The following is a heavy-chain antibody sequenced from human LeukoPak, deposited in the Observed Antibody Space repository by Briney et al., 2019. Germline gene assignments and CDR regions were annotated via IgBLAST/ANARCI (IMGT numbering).Heavy chain of an antibody. CDR3: AREPRPYCSSTSCYRAWFGELSTGYFDY. Sequence: SQTLSLTCTVSGGSISSGDYYWSWIRQPPGXXXXXXXXXXYSGSTYYNPSLKSRVTISVDTSKNQFSLKLSSVTAADTAVYYCAREPRPYCSSTSCYRAWFGELSTGYFDYWGQGTLVTVSS. CDR1: GGSISSGDYY. D-gene: IGHD2-2*01. J-gene: IGHJ4*02. V-gene: IGHV4-30-4*01. CDR2: XXYSGST.